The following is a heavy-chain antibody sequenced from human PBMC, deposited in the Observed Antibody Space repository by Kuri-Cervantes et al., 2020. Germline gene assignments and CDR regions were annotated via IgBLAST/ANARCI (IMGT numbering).Heavy chain of an antibody. D-gene: IGHD6-19*01. J-gene: IGHJ5*02. CDR1: GYTFTSYY. CDR2: INPSGGST. Sequence: ASVKVSCKASGYTFTSYYMHWVRQAPGQGLEWMGIINPSGGSTSYAQKFQGRVTMTRDTSTSTVYMELSSLRSEDTAVYYCARSPPGIAVNLYNWFDPWGQGTLVTVSS. CDR3: ARSPPGIAVNLYNWFDP. V-gene: IGHV1-46*01.